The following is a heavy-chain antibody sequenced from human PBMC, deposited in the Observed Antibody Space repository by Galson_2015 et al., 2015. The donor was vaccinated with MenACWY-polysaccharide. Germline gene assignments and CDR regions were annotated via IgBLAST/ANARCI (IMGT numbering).Heavy chain of an antibody. Sequence: SLRLSCAASGLTFSNWWMTWVRQSPGKGLEWVASIKKDGSEKYYVDSVKGRFTISRDNAKDLLYLQMNSLRAEDTAVYFCARGHLGLGVWGQGTTVTVSS. CDR1: GLTFSNWW. CDR3: ARGHLGLGV. CDR2: IKKDGSEK. J-gene: IGHJ6*02. V-gene: IGHV3-7*01.